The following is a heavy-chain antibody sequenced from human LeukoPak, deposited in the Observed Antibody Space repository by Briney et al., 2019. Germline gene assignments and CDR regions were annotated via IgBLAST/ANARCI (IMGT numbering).Heavy chain of an antibody. J-gene: IGHJ5*02. D-gene: IGHD6-13*01. V-gene: IGHV4-34*01. CDR3: ARLTGGSSYHWFDP. CDR1: GGSCSGYY. CDR2: INHSGST. Sequence: PSETLSLTGAVYGGSCSGYYWSWIRQPPGKRLEWIWEINHSGSTNYNPSLKSRVTISVDTSKNQFSLQLSSVTAADTAVYYCARLTGGSSYHWFDPWGQGTLVTVSS.